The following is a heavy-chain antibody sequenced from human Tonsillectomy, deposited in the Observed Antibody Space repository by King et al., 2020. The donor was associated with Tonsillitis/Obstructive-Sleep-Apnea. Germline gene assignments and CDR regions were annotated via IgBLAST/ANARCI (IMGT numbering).Heavy chain of an antibody. D-gene: IGHD5-24*01. Sequence: VQLVESGGGLVQPGRSLRLSCATSGFTFDDYAMHWVRQAPGKGLEWVAGIIWNSANIGYADSVKGRFTISRDNAKKSLYLQMNSLRAEDTALYYCAKDGERGAYYTFYFMDVWGKGTTFTVSS. CDR3: AKDGERGAYYTFYFMDV. CDR1: GFTFDDYA. V-gene: IGHV3-9*01. CDR2: IIWNSANI. J-gene: IGHJ6*03.